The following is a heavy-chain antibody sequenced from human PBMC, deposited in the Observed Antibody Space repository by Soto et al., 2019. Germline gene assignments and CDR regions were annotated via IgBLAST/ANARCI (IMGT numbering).Heavy chain of an antibody. V-gene: IGHV4-4*07. D-gene: IGHD1-26*01. CDR1: GDSMTKYY. CDR3: ARTVGAAYYFDF. J-gene: IGHJ4*02. CDR2: VYMSGST. Sequence: SETLSLTCTVSGDSMTKYYWSWIRQTAGKGLEWIGRVYMSGSTNYNPSLKSRVTMSIDTSNNHFSLDLKSVTAADTAVYYCARTVGAAYYFDFWGQGALVTVSS.